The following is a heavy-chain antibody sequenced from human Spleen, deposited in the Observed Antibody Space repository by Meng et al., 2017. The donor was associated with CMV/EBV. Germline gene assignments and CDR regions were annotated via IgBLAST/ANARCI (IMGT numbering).Heavy chain of an antibody. CDR1: GYRFTNYH. CDR3: ARVSGSSLTDY. J-gene: IGHJ4*02. D-gene: IGHD4/OR15-4a*01. Sequence: SCKASGYRFTNYHVHWVRQAPGQGFEWMGIINPSGGSTLYAQKLQDRVTMTSDLSTTTVYMELRSLTSEDTALYYCARVSGSSLTDYWGQGTLVTVSS. CDR2: INPSGGST. V-gene: IGHV1-46*04.